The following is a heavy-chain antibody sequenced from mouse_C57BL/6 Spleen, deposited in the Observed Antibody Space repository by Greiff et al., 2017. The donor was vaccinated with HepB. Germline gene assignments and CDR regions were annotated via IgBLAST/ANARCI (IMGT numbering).Heavy chain of an antibody. CDR2: IYPGDGDT. J-gene: IGHJ2*01. CDR1: GYAFSSSW. D-gene: IGHD2-5*01. CDR3: ARGSTIVTTLFNYFDY. Sequence: VQLQESGPELVKPGASVKISCKASGYAFSSSWMNWVKQRPGKGLEWIGRIYPGDGDTNYNGKFKGKATLTADKSSSTAYMQLSSLTSEDSAVYFCARGSTIVTTLFNYFDYWGQGTTLTVSS. V-gene: IGHV1-82*01.